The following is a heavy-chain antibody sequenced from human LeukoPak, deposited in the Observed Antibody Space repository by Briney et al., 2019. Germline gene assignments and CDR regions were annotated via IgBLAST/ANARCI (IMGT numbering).Heavy chain of an antibody. CDR2: MNPNSGNT. Sequence: ASVRVSCKASGYTFTSYDINWVRQATGQGLEWMGWMNPNSGNTGYAQKFQGRVTMTRDTSISTAYMELSSLRSEDTAVYYCARGPLRDYYYYYGMDVWGQGTTVTVSS. CDR3: ARGPLRDYYYYYGMDV. J-gene: IGHJ6*02. CDR1: GYTFTSYD. V-gene: IGHV1-8*01.